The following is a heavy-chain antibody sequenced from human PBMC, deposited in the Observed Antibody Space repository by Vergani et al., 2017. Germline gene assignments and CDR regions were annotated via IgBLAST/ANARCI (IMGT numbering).Heavy chain of an antibody. J-gene: IGHJ3*02. V-gene: IGHV3-48*01. CDR2: ISRSSSTI. Sequence: EVQLVESGGGLVQPGGSLRLSCAASGSTFSSYAMNWVRQAPGKGLEWVSYISRSSSTIYYADSVKGRFTISRDNAKNSLHLQMNNLRAEDTAVYYCAKVGRSEVAGTFDAFDIWGRGTMVTVSS. D-gene: IGHD6-19*01. CDR3: AKVGRSEVAGTFDAFDI. CDR1: GSTFSSYA.